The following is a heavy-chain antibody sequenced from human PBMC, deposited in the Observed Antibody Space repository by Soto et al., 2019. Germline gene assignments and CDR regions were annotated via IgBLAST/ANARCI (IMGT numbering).Heavy chain of an antibody. V-gene: IGHV3-23*01. Sequence: EEQLLESGGGLVQPGGSLRLSCAASGFTFSCYAMSWVRQAPVKGLEWFSSIYSSGDRKYFADSVKARFTISRDTSKNTLYLQMNSLGAEDTAVYYCAKGPISPYGMDVWGQWTTVTVSS. CDR2: IYSSGDRK. D-gene: IGHD3-3*01. CDR3: AKGPISPYGMDV. J-gene: IGHJ6*02. CDR1: GFTFSCYA.